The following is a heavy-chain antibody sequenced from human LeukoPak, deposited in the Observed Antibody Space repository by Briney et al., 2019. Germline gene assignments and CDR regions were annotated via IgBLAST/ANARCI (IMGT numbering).Heavy chain of an antibody. Sequence: ASVKVSCKASGYTFTSYGISWVRQAPGQGLEWMGWIGAYNGNTNYAQKLQGRVTMTTDTSTSTAYMELRSLRSDDTAIYYCARGGYSVYDSESPDHAFDIWGQGTMVTVSS. D-gene: IGHD5/OR15-5a*01. J-gene: IGHJ3*02. V-gene: IGHV1-18*01. CDR1: GYTFTSYG. CDR2: IGAYNGNT. CDR3: ARGGYSVYDSESPDHAFDI.